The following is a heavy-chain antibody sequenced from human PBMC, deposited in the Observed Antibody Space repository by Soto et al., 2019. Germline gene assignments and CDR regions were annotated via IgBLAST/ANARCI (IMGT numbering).Heavy chain of an antibody. CDR3: ARSRRGAYSSGWYSPSGYYNYGIDA. CDR2: IDFSDSYT. D-gene: IGHD6-19*01. CDR1: GYSFTSYW. Sequence: PGESLKISCKGSGYSFTSYWISWVRQMPGKGMEWMGRIDFSDSYTRYSPSFQGHVTISVDKSISTAYLQWSSLKASDTAMYYCARSRRGAYSSGWYSPSGYYNYGIDAWGQGTKVTVSS. V-gene: IGHV5-10-1*01. J-gene: IGHJ6*02.